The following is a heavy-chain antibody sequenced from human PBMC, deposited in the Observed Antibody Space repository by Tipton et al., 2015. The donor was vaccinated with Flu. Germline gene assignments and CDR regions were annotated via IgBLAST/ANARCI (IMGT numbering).Heavy chain of an antibody. V-gene: IGHV1-69*05. J-gene: IGHJ1*01. D-gene: IGHD3-10*01. CDR3: ASKYFYYNSAYDLEH. CDR2: IIPVFGTT. CDR1: GYTFKSYG. Sequence: QSEPEVKKPGASVKVSCRASGYTFKSYGVSWVRQAPGQGLEWMGRIIPVFGTTNYAQKFQGRVTITRDESTSTAYMELSSLTSEDTAVYYCASKYFYYNSAYDLEHWGQGTLVTVSS.